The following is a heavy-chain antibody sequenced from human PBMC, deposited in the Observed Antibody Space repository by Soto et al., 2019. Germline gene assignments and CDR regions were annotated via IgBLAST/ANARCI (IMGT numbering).Heavy chain of an antibody. J-gene: IGHJ4*02. CDR3: AREEYCGGDCYFYALDY. V-gene: IGHV3-13*01. CDR1: GFTFSSYD. Sequence: GGSLRLSCAASGFTFSSYDMHWVRQATGKGLEWVSAIGTGGDTYYPGSVKGRFTISRENAKNSLYLQMNSLRAEDTAVYYCAREEYCGGDCYFYALDYWGQGTLVTVSS. CDR2: IGTGGDT. D-gene: IGHD2-21*02.